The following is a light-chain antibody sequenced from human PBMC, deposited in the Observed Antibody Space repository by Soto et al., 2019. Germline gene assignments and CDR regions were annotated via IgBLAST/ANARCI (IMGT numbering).Light chain of an antibody. Sequence: DIQMTQSPSSLSASVGDRVTITCRASQGISNYLAWYQQKPGKVPKLLIYAASTLQSGVPSRFSGSGSGTDFTLTISSLHPEDVATYYCQKDNSAPPWTFGQGTKVEIK. V-gene: IGKV1-27*01. CDR1: QGISNY. J-gene: IGKJ1*01. CDR3: QKDNSAPPWT. CDR2: AAS.